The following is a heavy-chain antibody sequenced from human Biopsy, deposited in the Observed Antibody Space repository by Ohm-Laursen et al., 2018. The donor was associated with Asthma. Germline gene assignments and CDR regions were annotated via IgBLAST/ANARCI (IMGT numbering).Heavy chain of an antibody. CDR2: INAGNGNT. CDR3: ARTYYDFLTGQVIDAFAI. D-gene: IGHD3-9*01. Sequence: GASVKVSCKASGYTFISYAIHWVRQAPGQRLEWMGWINAGNGNTKYSQKFQGRVTITRDTSASTAYMDLSSLRSEDTAVYYCARTYYDFLTGQVIDAFAIWGQGTTVTVSS. CDR1: GYTFISYA. V-gene: IGHV1-3*01. J-gene: IGHJ3*02.